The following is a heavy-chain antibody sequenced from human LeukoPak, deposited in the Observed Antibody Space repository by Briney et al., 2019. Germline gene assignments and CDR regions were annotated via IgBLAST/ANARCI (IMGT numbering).Heavy chain of an antibody. D-gene: IGHD6-19*01. CDR1: GGSFSGYY. V-gene: IGHV4-34*01. J-gene: IGHJ3*02. Sequence: SETLSLTCAVYGGSFSGYYWSSVRQPPGKGLEWIGEINGSGSVNYNPSLKSRVTISVDTSKNQFSLKLSSVTAADTAVYYCARGGIAVAGFDIWGQGTMVTVSS. CDR2: INGSGSV. CDR3: ARGGIAVAGFDI.